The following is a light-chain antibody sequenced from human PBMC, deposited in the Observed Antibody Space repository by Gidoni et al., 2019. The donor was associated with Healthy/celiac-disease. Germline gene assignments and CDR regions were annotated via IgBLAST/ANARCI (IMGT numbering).Light chain of an antibody. CDR2: LGS. V-gene: IGKV2-28*01. CDR3: MQALQTLLT. Sequence: DIVMTQYPLSLHVTPGEPASISCRSSQSLLHSNGYNYLDWYLQKPGQSPQLLIYLGSNRASGVPDRFSGSGSGTDFTLIISRVEAEDVCVYYCMQALQTLLTFGGGTKVEIK. CDR1: QSLLHSNGYNY. J-gene: IGKJ4*01.